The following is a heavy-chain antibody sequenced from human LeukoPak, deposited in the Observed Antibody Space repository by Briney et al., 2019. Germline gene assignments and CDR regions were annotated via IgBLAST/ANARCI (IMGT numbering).Heavy chain of an antibody. CDR3: ARGRGYGSGNYYYMDV. D-gene: IGHD3-10*01. CDR2: IYYSGST. J-gene: IGHJ6*03. Sequence: SETLSLTCTVSGSSISSYYWTWIRQPPAKGLEWIGYIYYSGSTNYNPSLKSRVTISVDTSKNQFSLKLSSVTAADTAVYYCARGRGYGSGNYYYMDVWGKGTTVTVSS. V-gene: IGHV4-59*12. CDR1: GSSISSYY.